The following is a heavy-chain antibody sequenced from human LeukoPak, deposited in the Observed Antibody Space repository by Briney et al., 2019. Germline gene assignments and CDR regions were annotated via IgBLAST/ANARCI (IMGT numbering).Heavy chain of an antibody. V-gene: IGHV3-74*01. CDR1: GFTFSSYW. D-gene: IGHD6-13*01. Sequence: GGSLRLSCAASGFTFSSYWMHWVRQAPGKGLVWVSRINSDGSSTSYADSVKGRFTISRDNAKNTLYLQTNSLRAEDTAVYYCARDRYSSSWYQATWGQGTLVTVSS. CDR3: ARDRYSSSWYQAT. CDR2: INSDGSST. J-gene: IGHJ5*02.